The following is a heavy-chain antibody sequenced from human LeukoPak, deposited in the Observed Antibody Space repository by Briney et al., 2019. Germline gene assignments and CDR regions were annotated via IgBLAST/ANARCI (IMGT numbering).Heavy chain of an antibody. CDR1: GFTFSSYS. CDR2: ISSTGTYI. D-gene: IGHD1-14*01. CDR3: ARGRPITSQSIVLGWYFDL. J-gene: IGHJ2*01. Sequence: GGSLRLSCAASGFTFSSYSINWVRQAPGKGLEWVSSISSTGTYIYYAESVKGRFTISRDNAKNSLYVQMNSLRAEDTAVYYCARGRPITSQSIVLGWYFDLWGRGTLVTVSS. V-gene: IGHV3-21*01.